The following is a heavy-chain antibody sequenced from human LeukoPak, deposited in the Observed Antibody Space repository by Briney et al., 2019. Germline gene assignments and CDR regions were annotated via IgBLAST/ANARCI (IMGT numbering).Heavy chain of an antibody. CDR1: GGSFSGYY. D-gene: IGHD6-13*01. J-gene: IGHJ5*02. CDR2: INHSGST. V-gene: IGHV4-34*01. Sequence: SETLSLTCAVYGGSFSGYYWSWIRQPPGKGLEWIGEINHSGSTNYNPSLKSRVTISVDTSKNQFSLKLSSVTAADTAAYYCARRPQQLVSWFDPWGQGTLVTVSS. CDR3: ARRPQQLVSWFDP.